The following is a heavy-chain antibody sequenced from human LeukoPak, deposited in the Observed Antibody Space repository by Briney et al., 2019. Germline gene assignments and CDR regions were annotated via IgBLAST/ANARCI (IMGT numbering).Heavy chain of an antibody. Sequence: ASVKVSCKASGYTFSDYAIHWVRQAPGQGLEWLGWISTYNGNTHYAQKLQGRVTMTTDTSTTTAYMELRSLRSDDTAVYYCARDYRTGFDYWGQGTLVTVSS. CDR2: ISTYNGNT. D-gene: IGHD7-27*01. V-gene: IGHV1-18*04. CDR3: ARDYRTGFDY. J-gene: IGHJ4*02. CDR1: GYTFSDYA.